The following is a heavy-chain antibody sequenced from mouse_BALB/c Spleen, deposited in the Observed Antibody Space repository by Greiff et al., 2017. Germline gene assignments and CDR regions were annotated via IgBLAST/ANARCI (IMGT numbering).Heavy chain of an antibody. Sequence: EVMLVESGPGLVKPSQSLSLTCTVTGYSITSDYAWNWIRQFPGNKLEWMGYISYSGSTSYNPSLKSRISITRDTSKNQFFLQLNSVTTEDTATYYCARRRITTGFDYWGQGTTLTVSS. CDR1: GYSITSDYA. J-gene: IGHJ2*01. D-gene: IGHD1-1*01. CDR3: ARRRITTGFDY. CDR2: ISYSGST. V-gene: IGHV3-2*02.